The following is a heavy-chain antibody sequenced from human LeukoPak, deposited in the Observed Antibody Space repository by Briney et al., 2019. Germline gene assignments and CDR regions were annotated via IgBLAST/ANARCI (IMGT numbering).Heavy chain of an antibody. Sequence: ASVKVSCKASGYTFTSYDINWVRQAPGQGLEWMGRINPNSGGTNYAQKFQGRVTMTRDTSISTAYMELSRLRSDDTAVYYCARDVVSSSWYGYWGQGTLVTVSS. J-gene: IGHJ4*02. CDR1: GYTFTSYD. CDR2: INPNSGGT. CDR3: ARDVVSSSWYGY. D-gene: IGHD6-13*01. V-gene: IGHV1-2*06.